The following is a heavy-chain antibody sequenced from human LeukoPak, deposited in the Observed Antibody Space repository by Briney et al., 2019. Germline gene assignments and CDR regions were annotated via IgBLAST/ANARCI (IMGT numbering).Heavy chain of an antibody. CDR1: GGLISSGGYS. Sequence: SQTLSLTCGVSGGLISSGGYSWNWIRQPPGKGLEWIGYIYHSGSPYYNPSLKSRVAISVDRSKNQFSLKMSFVTAADTAVYYCASRKSDYDAFDIWGLGTMVTVSS. J-gene: IGHJ3*02. CDR2: IYHSGSP. V-gene: IGHV4-30-2*01. CDR3: ASRKSDYDAFDI. D-gene: IGHD4-17*01.